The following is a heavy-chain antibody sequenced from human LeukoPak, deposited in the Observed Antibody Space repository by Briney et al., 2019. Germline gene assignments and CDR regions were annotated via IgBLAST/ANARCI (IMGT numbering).Heavy chain of an antibody. CDR1: GFTFSSYY. CDR3: ARDPSVGEFSGSELDF. V-gene: IGHV3-64*01. CDR2: ISYNGDET. D-gene: IGHD3-22*01. J-gene: IGHJ4*02. Sequence: PGGSLRLSCAGSGFTFSSYYMHWVRQAPGKGLEYVSAISYNGDETYYGNSVKGRFTISRDNSKNTLYLQMGSLRAEDTAVYYCARDPSVGEFSGSELDFWGQGTLVTVSS.